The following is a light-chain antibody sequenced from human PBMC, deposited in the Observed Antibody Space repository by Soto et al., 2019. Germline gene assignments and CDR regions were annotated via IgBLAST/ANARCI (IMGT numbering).Light chain of an antibody. CDR1: SKDVCGYNY. CDR3: SSYAGSNNFV. Sequence: QSALTQPPSASVSPGQSVTISCSGTSKDVCGYNYVSWHQQHPGKSPKLMIYEVSKRPSGVPDRFSGSKSGNTASLIVFGIQAEDEADYYCSSYAGSNNFVFGTG. J-gene: IGLJ1*01. CDR2: EVS. V-gene: IGLV2-8*01.